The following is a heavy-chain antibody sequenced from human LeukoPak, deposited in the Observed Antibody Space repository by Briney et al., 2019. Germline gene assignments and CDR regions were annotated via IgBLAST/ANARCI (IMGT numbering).Heavy chain of an antibody. V-gene: IGHV1-24*01. J-gene: IGHJ5*01. CDR1: GYTLNALS. Sequence: GASVKVSCKVSGYTLNALSLPWVRQAPGKGPEWMGGFDSEDGETIYAQKFQGRVTMTEDTSTDTAYMELSSLRSEDTAVYYCATRTAAWETRIFDSWGQGTLVTVSS. CDR2: FDSEDGET. D-gene: IGHD1-26*01. CDR3: ATRTAAWETRIFDS.